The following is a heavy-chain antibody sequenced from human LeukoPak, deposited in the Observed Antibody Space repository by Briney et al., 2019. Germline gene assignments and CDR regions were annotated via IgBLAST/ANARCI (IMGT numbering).Heavy chain of an antibody. D-gene: IGHD4-17*01. CDR3: ARGGDYLLYYYGMDV. V-gene: IGHV1-69*04. CDR2: IIPILGIA. Sequence: ASVNVSCKASGGTFSSYAISWVRQAPGQGLEWMGRIIPILGIANYAQKFQGRVTITADKSTSTAYMELSSLRSEDTAVYYCARGGDYLLYYYGMDVWGQGTTVTVSS. J-gene: IGHJ6*02. CDR1: GGTFSSYA.